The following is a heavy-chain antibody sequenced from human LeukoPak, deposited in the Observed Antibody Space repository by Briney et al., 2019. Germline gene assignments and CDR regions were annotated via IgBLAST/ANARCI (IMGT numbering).Heavy chain of an antibody. CDR1: GFIFSHYT. CDR3: VKSDCGSDGCKLLSF. J-gene: IGHJ4*02. CDR2: INGSGDAT. V-gene: IGHV3-23*01. Sequence: GGSLRLSCAASGFIFSHYTVTWVRQAPGKGLEWVSSINGSGDATKYADSVMGRFTVSRDNSKNTVSLQMNSLRAEDTAVYYCVKSDCGSDGCKLLSFWGQGTLVTASS. D-gene: IGHD2-21*01.